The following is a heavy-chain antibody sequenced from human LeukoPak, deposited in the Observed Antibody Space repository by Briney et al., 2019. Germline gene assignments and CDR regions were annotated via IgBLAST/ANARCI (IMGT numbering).Heavy chain of an antibody. V-gene: IGHV1-2*02. D-gene: IGHD6-19*01. Sequence: ASVKVSCKASGYTFTSYGISWVRQAPGQGLEWMGWINPNSGGTNYAQKFQGRVTMTRDTSISTAYMELSRLRSDDTAVYYCARDRVAVAGNTLGYWGQGTLVTVSS. J-gene: IGHJ4*02. CDR1: GYTFTSYG. CDR3: ARDRVAVAGNTLGY. CDR2: INPNSGGT.